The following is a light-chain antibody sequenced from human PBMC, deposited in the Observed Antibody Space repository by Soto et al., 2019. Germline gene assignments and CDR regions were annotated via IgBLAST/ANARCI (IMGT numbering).Light chain of an antibody. J-gene: IGKJ2*01. CDR2: GAS. Sequence: EIVLTQSPGTLSLSPGERATLSCRASQSVSSSYLAWYQQKPGQAPRLLIYGASSRATGIPDRFSGSGSGTDFPRTISSLEPEDFAVYYCQRYGSAPRYTFGQGTKLEIK. CDR1: QSVSSSY. CDR3: QRYGSAPRYT. V-gene: IGKV3-20*01.